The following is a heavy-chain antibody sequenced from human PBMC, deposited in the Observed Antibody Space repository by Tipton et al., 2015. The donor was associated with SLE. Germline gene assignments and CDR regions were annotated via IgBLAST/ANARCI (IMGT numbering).Heavy chain of an antibody. Sequence: SLRLSCAASGFTFSSYSMNWVRQAPGKGLEWVSYISSSSSTIYYADSVKGRFTISRDNAKNSPYLQMNSLRAEDTAVYYCARLTHDQQLVLFDYWGQGTLVTVSS. V-gene: IGHV3-48*01. CDR1: GFTFSSYS. CDR3: ARLTHDQQLVLFDY. J-gene: IGHJ4*02. CDR2: ISSSSSTI. D-gene: IGHD6-13*01.